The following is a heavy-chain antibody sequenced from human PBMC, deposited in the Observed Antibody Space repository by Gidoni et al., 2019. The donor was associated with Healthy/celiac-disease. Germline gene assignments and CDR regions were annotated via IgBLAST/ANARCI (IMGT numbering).Heavy chain of an antibody. Sequence: EVQLVESGGGLVQPGGSLSLSCAASGFTFSSYSMNWVRQAPGKGLEWVSYISRSSSTIYYADSVKGRFTISRDNAKNSLYLKMNSLRDEDTAVYYCARDSSSWSPYYYYYMDVWGKGTTVTVSS. V-gene: IGHV3-48*02. CDR2: ISRSSSTI. CDR3: ARDSSSWSPYYYYYMDV. CDR1: GFTFSSYS. J-gene: IGHJ6*03. D-gene: IGHD6-13*01.